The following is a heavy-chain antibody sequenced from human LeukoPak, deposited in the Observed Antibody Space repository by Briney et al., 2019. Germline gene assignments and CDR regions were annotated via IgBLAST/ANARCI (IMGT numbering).Heavy chain of an antibody. D-gene: IGHD2-8*01. CDR3: ARVVLERFDY. V-gene: IGHV4-34*01. J-gene: IGHJ4*02. CDR2: ISHRGRT. CDR1: GGSLSDYY. Sequence: SETPSLTCAVYGGSLSDYYWSWIRQSPGKGLEWIGEISHRGRTYYNPSLKSRVTISVDTSKNQFSLKLSSVTAADTAVYYCARVVLERFDYWGQGTLVTVSS.